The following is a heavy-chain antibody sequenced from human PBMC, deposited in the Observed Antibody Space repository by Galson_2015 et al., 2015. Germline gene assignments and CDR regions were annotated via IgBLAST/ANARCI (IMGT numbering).Heavy chain of an antibody. Sequence: SLRLSCAASGFTFSSYAMHWVRQAPGKGLEWVALISYDGSNKYYAGSVRGRSIISRDNSKNTLYLQMNSLSAEDTAVYYCARRPYCGDDCYSPYFDSWGQGTLVTVSS. CDR1: GFTFSSYA. D-gene: IGHD2-21*01. V-gene: IGHV3-30*01. CDR3: ARRPYCGDDCYSPYFDS. CDR2: ISYDGSNK. J-gene: IGHJ4*02.